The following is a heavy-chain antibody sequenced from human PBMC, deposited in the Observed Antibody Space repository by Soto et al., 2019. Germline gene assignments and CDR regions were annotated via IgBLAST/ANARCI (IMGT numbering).Heavy chain of an antibody. J-gene: IGHJ5*02. V-gene: IGHV5-51*01. CDR2: IYPGDSDT. CDR3: NTWFDP. CDR1: GYSFTSYW. D-gene: IGHD2-2*01. Sequence: GESLKISCKGSGYSFTSYWIGWVRQMPGKGLEWMGIIYPGDSDTRYSPSFQGQVTISADKSISTAYLQWSSLKASGIVGREVNTWFDPWGQGTLVTVSS.